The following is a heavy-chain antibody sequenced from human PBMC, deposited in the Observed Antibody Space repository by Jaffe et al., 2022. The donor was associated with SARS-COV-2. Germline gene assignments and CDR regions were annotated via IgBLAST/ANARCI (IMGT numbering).Heavy chain of an antibody. V-gene: IGHV4-61*02. CDR1: GGSISSGSYY. J-gene: IGHJ3*02. Sequence: QVQLQESGPGLVKPSQTLSLTCTVSGGSISSGSYYWSWIRQPAGKGLEWIGRIYTSGSTNYNPSLKSRVTISVDTSKNQFSLKLSSVTAADTAVYYCAVIMTTVTTVGAFDIWGQGTMVTVSS. CDR3: AVIMTTVTTVGAFDI. CDR2: IYTSGST. D-gene: IGHD4-17*01.